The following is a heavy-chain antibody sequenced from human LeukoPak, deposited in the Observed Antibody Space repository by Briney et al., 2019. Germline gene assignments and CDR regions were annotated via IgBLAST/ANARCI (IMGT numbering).Heavy chain of an antibody. V-gene: IGHV1-8*01. Sequence: ASVKVSCKASGYTFTSYDINWVRQPTGQGHEWMGWMNPNSGNTGYAQKFQGRVTMTRNTSISTAYMELSSLRSEDTAVYYCARVREYDYVWGSYRYEHYFDYWGQGTLVTVSS. CDR1: GYTFTSYD. CDR2: MNPNSGNT. CDR3: ARVREYDYVWGSYRYEHYFDY. J-gene: IGHJ4*02. D-gene: IGHD3-16*02.